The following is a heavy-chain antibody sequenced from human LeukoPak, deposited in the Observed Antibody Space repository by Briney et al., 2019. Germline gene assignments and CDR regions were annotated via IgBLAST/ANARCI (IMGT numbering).Heavy chain of an antibody. Sequence: AGGSLRLSCVASGFTFTTYAMIWVRQAPGKGLEWVSLISGSGGTTYYADSVKGRFTISRDNSKNTLYLQMNSLRAKDTAVYYCAKALQPPYYFDYWGQGALVTVSS. CDR1: GFTFTTYA. V-gene: IGHV3-23*01. CDR3: AKALQPPYYFDY. CDR2: ISGSGGTT. J-gene: IGHJ4*02.